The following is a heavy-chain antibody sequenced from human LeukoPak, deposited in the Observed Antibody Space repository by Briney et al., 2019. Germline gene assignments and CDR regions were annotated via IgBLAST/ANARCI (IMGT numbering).Heavy chain of an antibody. D-gene: IGHD7-27*01. CDR2: IYYSGST. V-gene: IGHV4-39*01. CDR1: GGSISSSSYY. J-gene: IGHJ4*02. Sequence: PSETPSLTCTVSGGSISSSSYYWGWIRQPPGKGLEWIGSIYYSGSTYYNPSLKSRVTISVDTSKNQFSLKLSSVTAADTAVYYCARRSQLTGDTREDIFDYWGRGTLVTVSS. CDR3: ARRSQLTGDTREDIFDY.